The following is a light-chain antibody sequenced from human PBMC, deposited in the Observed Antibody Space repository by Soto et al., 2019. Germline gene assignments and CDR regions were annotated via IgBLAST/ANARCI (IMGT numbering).Light chain of an antibody. CDR2: AAS. Sequence: DIQMTQSPSSLSASVGDRVTITCRASQSISSYLNWYQQKPGKAPKLLIYAASSLQSGVPSRFSGSGSGTDFTLTIRSLQSEDFATYFCQQSFSTAITFGQGTRLEIK. V-gene: IGKV1-39*01. CDR1: QSISSY. J-gene: IGKJ5*01. CDR3: QQSFSTAIT.